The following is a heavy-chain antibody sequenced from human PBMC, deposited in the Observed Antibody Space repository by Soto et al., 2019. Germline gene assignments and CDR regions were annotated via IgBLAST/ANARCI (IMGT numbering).Heavy chain of an antibody. CDR1: GYSFTSYW. CDR3: ARQVLTMVRGVLFNYYYYGMDV. V-gene: IGHV5-10-1*01. Sequence: PGESLKISCKGSGYSFTSYWISWVRQMPGKGLEWMGRIDPSDSYTNYSPSFQGHVTISADKSISTAYLQWSSLKASDTAMYYCARQVLTMVRGVLFNYYYYGMDVWGQGTTVTVSS. J-gene: IGHJ6*02. D-gene: IGHD3-10*01. CDR2: IDPSDSYT.